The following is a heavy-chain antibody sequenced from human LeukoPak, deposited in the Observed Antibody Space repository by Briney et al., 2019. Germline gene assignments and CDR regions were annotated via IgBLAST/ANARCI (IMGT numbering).Heavy chain of an antibody. D-gene: IGHD2-2*02. CDR1: GYTFTSYG. CDR2: ISAYNGNT. V-gene: IGHV1-18*01. CDR3: ARGVPAAIVDYYYYYMDV. J-gene: IGHJ6*03. Sequence: ASVKVSCKASGYTFTSYGISWVRQAPGQGLEWMGWISAYNGNTNYAQKLQGRVTMTTDTSTSTAYMELSRLRSEDTAVYYCARGVPAAIVDYYYYYMDVWGKGTTVTISS.